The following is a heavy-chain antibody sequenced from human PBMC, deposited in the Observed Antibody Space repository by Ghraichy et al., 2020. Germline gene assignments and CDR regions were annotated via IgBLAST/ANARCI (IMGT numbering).Heavy chain of an antibody. D-gene: IGHD2-2*01. CDR1: DYTFTGYG. J-gene: IGHJ4*02. V-gene: IGHV1-18*01. CDR2: ISVYNGNT. CDR3: VRDWGHCTSTTCYDPPGY. Sequence: ASVKVSCKASDYTFTGYGITWVRQAPGQGLEWMGWISVYNGNTNYAQKFKGRVTMTTDTSTTTAYMELRGLRSDDTAVYFCVRDWGHCTSTTCYDPPGYWGQGTLVTVSS.